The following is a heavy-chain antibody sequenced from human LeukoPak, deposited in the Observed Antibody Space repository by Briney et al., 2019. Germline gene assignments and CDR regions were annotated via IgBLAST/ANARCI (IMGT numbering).Heavy chain of an antibody. J-gene: IGHJ6*02. V-gene: IGHV3-9*01. CDR2: ISKNSDNV. Sequence: GRSLRLSCAASGFNFDDYAMHWVRQAPGKGLEWVSGISKNSDNVDYADSVKGRFTISRDNSKNTLYLQMNSLRAEDTAVYYCAREERTTMIVVVMDVWGQGTTVTVSS. CDR1: GFNFDDYA. CDR3: AREERTTMIVVVMDV. D-gene: IGHD3-22*01.